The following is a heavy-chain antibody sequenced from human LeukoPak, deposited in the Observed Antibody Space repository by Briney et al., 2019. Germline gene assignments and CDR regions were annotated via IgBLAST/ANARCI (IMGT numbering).Heavy chain of an antibody. Sequence: GGSLRLSCAASGFTFSSYAMHWVRQAPGKGLEWVAVISYDGSNKYYADSVKGRFTISRDNSKNTLYLQMNGLRAEDTAVYYCARDAGYSSGWDPDYWGQGTLVTVSS. CDR1: GFTFSSYA. D-gene: IGHD6-19*01. CDR2: ISYDGSNK. V-gene: IGHV3-30-3*01. J-gene: IGHJ4*02. CDR3: ARDAGYSSGWDPDY.